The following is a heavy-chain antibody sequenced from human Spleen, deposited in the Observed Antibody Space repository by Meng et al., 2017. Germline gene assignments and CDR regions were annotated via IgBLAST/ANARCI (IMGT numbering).Heavy chain of an antibody. D-gene: IGHD2-21*02. CDR2: IYQSGTT. CDR1: GAPTGGSNW. J-gene: IGHJ4*02. Sequence: QDWAPDSGTPPGTLSHTPSVSGAPTGGSNWWSWARQPPGRGLEWIGEIYQSGTTNYNPSLKSRVTISEDKSKNQFSLNLSSLTAADTAVYYCARMGNCGGDCYSRHFDYWGQGTLVTVSS. CDR3: ARMGNCGGDCYSRHFDY. V-gene: IGHV4-4*03.